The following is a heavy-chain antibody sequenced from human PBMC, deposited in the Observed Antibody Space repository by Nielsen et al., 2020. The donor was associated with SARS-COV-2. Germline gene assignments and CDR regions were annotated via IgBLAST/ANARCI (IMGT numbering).Heavy chain of an antibody. V-gene: IGHV4-39*07. Sequence: SETLSLTCTVSGGSITSSSYYWGWIRQPPGKGLEWIGTIFYNGGTYYNPSLESRLTLSVATSMNQFSLKLTSVTAADTAIYYCARPHGNYWGRGTLVTVSS. CDR1: GGSITSSSYY. J-gene: IGHJ4*02. CDR3: ARPHGNY. CDR2: IFYNGGT.